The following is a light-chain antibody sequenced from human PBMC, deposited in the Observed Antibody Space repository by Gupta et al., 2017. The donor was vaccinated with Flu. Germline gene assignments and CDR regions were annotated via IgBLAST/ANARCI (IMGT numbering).Light chain of an antibody. CDR1: TND. V-gene: IGLV1-44*01. CDR3: AASDDSGKHWV. Sequence: TNDAYWYQQMPGQAPMLLIYDDRQRPSGVPERFSSSRSGTTATLTISGVQSEDEADFYCAASDDSGKHWVFGGGTKLTVL. J-gene: IGLJ3*02. CDR2: DDR.